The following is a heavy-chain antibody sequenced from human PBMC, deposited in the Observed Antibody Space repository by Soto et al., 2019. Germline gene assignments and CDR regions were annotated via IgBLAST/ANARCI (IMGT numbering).Heavy chain of an antibody. D-gene: IGHD2-2*01. J-gene: IGHJ6*02. CDR2: INHSGST. V-gene: IGHV4-34*01. CDR1: GGSFSGYY. CDR3: ARGRGVYGSSTSCSRYGMDV. Sequence: QVQLQQWGAGLLKPSETLSLTCAVYGGSFSGYYWSWIRQPPGKGLEWIGEINHSGSTNYNPSLKSRVTISVDTSKNQFSLKLSSVTAADTAVYYCARGRGVYGSSTSCSRYGMDVWGQGTTVTVSS.